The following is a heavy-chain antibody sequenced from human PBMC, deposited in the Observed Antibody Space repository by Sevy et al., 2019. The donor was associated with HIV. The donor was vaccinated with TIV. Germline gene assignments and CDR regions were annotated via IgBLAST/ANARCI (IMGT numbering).Heavy chain of an antibody. CDR2: IYYSGST. Sequence: SETLSLTCTVSGGSISSSSYYWGWIRQPPGKGLEGIGSIYYSGSTYYNPSLKSRVTISVDTSKNQFSLKLSSVTAADTAVYYCASQYYDILTGYYIFDYWGQGTLVTVSS. J-gene: IGHJ4*02. CDR1: GGSISSSSYY. CDR3: ASQYYDILTGYYIFDY. V-gene: IGHV4-39*01. D-gene: IGHD3-9*01.